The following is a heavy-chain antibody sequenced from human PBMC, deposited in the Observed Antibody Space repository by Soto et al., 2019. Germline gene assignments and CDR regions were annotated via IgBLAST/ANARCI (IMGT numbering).Heavy chain of an antibody. CDR3: ARGAWFHP. J-gene: IGHJ5*02. CDR1: GGSISAGAYY. CDR2: IYYTGTT. V-gene: IGHV4-30-4*01. Sequence: PSATLALTCTGSGGSISAGAYYWNWIRQPPGKGLGWIGYIYYTGTTKYNPSLESRATLSVDTSKNRFSLNLTSVTAVDSDVYYFARGAWFHPWGPGTLVTVSS.